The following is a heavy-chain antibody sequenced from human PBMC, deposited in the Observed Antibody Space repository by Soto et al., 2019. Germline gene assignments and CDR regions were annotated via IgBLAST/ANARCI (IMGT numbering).Heavy chain of an antibody. CDR3: ARSHCGGDCYPVWWGFDP. Sequence: QLQLQESGPGLVKPSETLSLTCTVSGGSISSSSYYWGWIGQPPGKGLEWIGSIYYSGSTYYIPSLKSRVTISVDTSKNQFSLRLSSVTAADTAVYYWARSHCGGDCYPVWWGFDPRGQGTLVTVSS. J-gene: IGHJ5*02. CDR2: IYYSGST. CDR1: GGSISSSSYY. D-gene: IGHD2-21*02. V-gene: IGHV4-39*01.